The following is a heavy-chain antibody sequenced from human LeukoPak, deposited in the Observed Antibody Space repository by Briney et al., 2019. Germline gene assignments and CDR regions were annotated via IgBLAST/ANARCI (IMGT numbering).Heavy chain of an antibody. J-gene: IGHJ4*02. Sequence: GRSLRLSCAASGFTFDDYTMHWVRQAPGKGLEWVSLISWDGGSTYYADSVKGRFTISRDNSKNSLYLQMNSLRTEDTALYYCAKDITPSSKSGYFDYWGQGTLVTVSS. CDR3: AKDITPSSKSGYFDY. D-gene: IGHD4-11*01. V-gene: IGHV3-43*01. CDR1: GFTFDDYT. CDR2: ISWDGGST.